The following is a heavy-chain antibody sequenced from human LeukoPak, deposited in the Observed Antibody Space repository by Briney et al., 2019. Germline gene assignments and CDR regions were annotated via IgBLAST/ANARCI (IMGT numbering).Heavy chain of an antibody. CDR3: AKDGYNQGFDY. V-gene: IGHV3-30*18. J-gene: IGHJ4*02. CDR1: GFTFSSYG. Sequence: QPGGSLRLSCAASGFTFSSYGMHWVRQAPGKGLEWVAVISYDGSNKYYADSVKGQFTISRDNSKNTLYLQMNSLRAEDTAVYYCAKDGYNQGFDYWGQGTLVTVSS. D-gene: IGHD5-24*01. CDR2: ISYDGSNK.